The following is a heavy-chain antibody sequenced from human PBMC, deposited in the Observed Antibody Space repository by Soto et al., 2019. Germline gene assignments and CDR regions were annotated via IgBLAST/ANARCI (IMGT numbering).Heavy chain of an antibody. CDR1: GGSISSGGYS. V-gene: IGHV4-30-2*01. CDR3: ASEYSSSSWFDP. CDR2: MYHSGST. J-gene: IGHJ5*02. Sequence: SETLSLTCAVSGGSISSGGYSWSWIRQPPGKGLEWIGYMYHSGSTYSNPSLKSRLTMSLDTSKNHFSLKLTSVTAADTAVYYCASEYSSSSWFDPWGQGALVTVSS. D-gene: IGHD6-6*01.